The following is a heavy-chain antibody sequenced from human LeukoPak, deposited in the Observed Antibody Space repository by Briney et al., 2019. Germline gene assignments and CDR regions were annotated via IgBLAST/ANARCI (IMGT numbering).Heavy chain of an antibody. CDR1: GFTFSDYY. CDR2: ISSSGSTI. Sequence: GGSLRLSCAASGFTFSDYYMSWIRQAPGKGLEWVSYISSSGSTIYYADSVKGRFTISRDNSKNTLYLQMNSLRAEDTAVYYCAKDLTMIVVEGSYWGQGTLVTVSS. J-gene: IGHJ4*02. V-gene: IGHV3-11*01. D-gene: IGHD3-22*01. CDR3: AKDLTMIVVEGSY.